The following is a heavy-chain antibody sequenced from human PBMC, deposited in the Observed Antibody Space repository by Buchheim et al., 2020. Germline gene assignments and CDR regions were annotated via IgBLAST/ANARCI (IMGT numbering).Heavy chain of an antibody. CDR1: GFTFSNAW. V-gene: IGHV3-15*07. Sequence: EVQLVESGGGLVKPGGSLRLSCVGSGFTFSNAWMNWVRQAPGKGLEWVGRIKSKVDGGTTDYAAPVKGTFFISRDDSKNTVSLQMNGLRTEDTAMYYCATGGYYVDYWGQGTL. CDR2: IKSKVDGGTT. D-gene: IGHD5-12*01. J-gene: IGHJ4*02. CDR3: ATGGYYVDY.